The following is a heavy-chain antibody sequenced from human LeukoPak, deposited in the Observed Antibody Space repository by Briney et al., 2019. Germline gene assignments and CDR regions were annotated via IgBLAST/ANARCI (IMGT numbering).Heavy chain of an antibody. D-gene: IGHD3-9*01. V-gene: IGHV3-30*18. Sequence: PGRSLRLSCAASGFTFSSYGMHWVRQAPGKGLEWVGVISYDGSNKYYADSVKGRFTISRDNSKNTLYLQMNSLRAEDTAVYYCAKDLPYYDILTGYNYYYGMDVWGQGTTVTVSS. J-gene: IGHJ6*02. CDR1: GFTFSSYG. CDR3: AKDLPYYDILTGYNYYYGMDV. CDR2: ISYDGSNK.